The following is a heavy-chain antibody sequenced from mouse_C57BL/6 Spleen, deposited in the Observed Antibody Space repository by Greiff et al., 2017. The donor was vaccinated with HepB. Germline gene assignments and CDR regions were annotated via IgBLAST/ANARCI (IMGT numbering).Heavy chain of an antibody. CDR3: ARLVDDGYYDLYFDG. CDR2: ISSGGSYT. Sequence: EVQGVESGGDLVKPGGSLKLSCAASGFTFSSYGMSWVRQTPDKRLEWVATISSGGSYTYYPDSVKGRFTISRDNAKNTLYLKMSSLKSEDTAMYYCARLVDDGYYDLYFDGWGTGTTVTVSS. J-gene: IGHJ1*03. D-gene: IGHD2-3*01. CDR1: GFTFSSYG. V-gene: IGHV5-6*01.